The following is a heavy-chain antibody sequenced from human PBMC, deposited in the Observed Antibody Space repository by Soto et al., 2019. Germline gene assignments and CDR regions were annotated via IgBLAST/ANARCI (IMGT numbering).Heavy chain of an antibody. J-gene: IGHJ3*02. Sequence: GESLKISCKGSGYSFTSYWIGWVRQMPGKGLEWMGIIYPGDSDTRYSPSFQGQVTISADKSISTAYLQWSSLKASDTAMYYCARPWLLYSSSSGGHDAFDIWGQGTMVTVSS. CDR1: GYSFTSYW. CDR3: ARPWLLYSSSSGGHDAFDI. CDR2: IYPGDSDT. D-gene: IGHD6-6*01. V-gene: IGHV5-51*01.